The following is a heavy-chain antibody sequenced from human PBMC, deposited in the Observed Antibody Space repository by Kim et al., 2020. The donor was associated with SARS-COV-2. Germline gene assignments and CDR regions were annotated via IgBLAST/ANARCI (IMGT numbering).Heavy chain of an antibody. D-gene: IGHD4-17*01. CDR3: ARDGSYAGGAFDI. V-gene: IGHV3-21*01. J-gene: IGHJ3*02. Sequence: YADSVKGRFTISRDNAKNSLYLQMNSLRAEDTAVYYCARDGSYAGGAFDIWGQGTMVTVSS.